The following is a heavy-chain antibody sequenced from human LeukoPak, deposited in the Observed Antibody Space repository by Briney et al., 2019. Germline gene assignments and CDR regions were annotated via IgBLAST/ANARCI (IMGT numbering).Heavy chain of an antibody. J-gene: IGHJ4*02. CDR1: GFTFSSYW. D-gene: IGHD6-13*01. V-gene: IGHV3-7*01. CDR3: ARGEGSSWSPFDY. Sequence: GGSLRLSCAASGFTFSSYWMSWVRQVPGKGLEWVANIKQDGSEKYYVDSVKGRFTISRDNAKNSLYLQMNSLRAEDTAVYYCARGEGSSWSPFDYWGQGTLVTVSS. CDR2: IKQDGSEK.